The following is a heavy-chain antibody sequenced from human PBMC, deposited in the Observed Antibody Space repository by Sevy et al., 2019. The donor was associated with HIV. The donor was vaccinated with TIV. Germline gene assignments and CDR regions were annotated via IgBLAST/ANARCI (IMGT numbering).Heavy chain of an antibody. CDR3: AKVTSLYHPSNWFDP. CDR1: GFSFSSYG. CDR2: IWFDGSNS. Sequence: GGSLRLSCAASGFSFSSYGMHWVRQAPGKGLEWVALIWFDGSNSYYADSVKGRFTISRDTSKNTVYLQMNSLRAEDTAVYYCAKVTSLYHPSNWFDPWGQGTLVTVSS. V-gene: IGHV3-33*06. D-gene: IGHD2-2*01. J-gene: IGHJ5*02.